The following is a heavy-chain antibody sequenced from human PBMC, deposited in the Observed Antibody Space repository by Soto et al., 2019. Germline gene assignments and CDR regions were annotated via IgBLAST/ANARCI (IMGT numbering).Heavy chain of an antibody. D-gene: IGHD3-22*01. J-gene: IGHJ5*02. CDR1: GFTFSDYY. Sequence: QVQLVESGGGFVKPGGSLRLSCAASGFTFSDYYMSWIRQAPGKGLEWVSYISSGGTTIYYADSVKGRFTISRDDAKNSLFLQMNSLRPEYTAVYFCATKGGGYYFQFDPWGQGTLVTVSS. CDR3: ATKGGGYYFQFDP. CDR2: ISSGGTTI. V-gene: IGHV3-11*01.